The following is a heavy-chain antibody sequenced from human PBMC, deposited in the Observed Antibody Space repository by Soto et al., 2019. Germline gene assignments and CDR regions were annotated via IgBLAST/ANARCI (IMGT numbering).Heavy chain of an antibody. V-gene: IGHV1-3*01. CDR2: INAGNGNT. J-gene: IGHJ4*02. CDR3: ARGQGNSGYDPLDF. D-gene: IGHD5-12*01. Sequence: ASVKVSCKASGYTFTTYAMHWVRQAPGQRLEWMGWINAGNGNTKYSQKLQGRVTITKDTSASTVYMELSSLTSEDTALYYCARGQGNSGYDPLDFWGLGTLVTVSS. CDR1: GYTFTTYA.